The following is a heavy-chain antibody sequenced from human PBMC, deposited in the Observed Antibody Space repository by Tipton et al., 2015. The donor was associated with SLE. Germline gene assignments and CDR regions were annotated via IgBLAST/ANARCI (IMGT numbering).Heavy chain of an antibody. CDR1: GGSISSSSYY. CDR2: IYYSGST. Sequence: LRLSCTVSGGSISSSSYYWGWIRQPPGKGLEWIGSIYYSGSTYYNPSLKSRVSISVDTSKNQFPLKLSSVTAADTAVYYCARDKPGVFGVVTPFDYWGQGTLVTVSS. CDR3: ARDKPGVFGVVTPFDY. D-gene: IGHD3-3*01. V-gene: IGHV4-39*06. J-gene: IGHJ4*02.